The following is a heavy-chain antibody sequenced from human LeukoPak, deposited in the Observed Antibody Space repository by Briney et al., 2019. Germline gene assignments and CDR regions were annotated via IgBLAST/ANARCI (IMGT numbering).Heavy chain of an antibody. V-gene: IGHV4-39*01. CDR3: ARVGVFGVVSDS. J-gene: IGHJ4*02. CDR1: GGSISSSTYY. Sequence: LETLSLTCTVSGGSISSSTYYWGWIRQPPGKGLEWIGSTYYGGSTYYNSSLKSRVTISVDTSKNQFSLRLSSVTAADTAVYYCARVGVFGVVSDSWGQGILVTVSS. D-gene: IGHD3-3*01. CDR2: TYYGGST.